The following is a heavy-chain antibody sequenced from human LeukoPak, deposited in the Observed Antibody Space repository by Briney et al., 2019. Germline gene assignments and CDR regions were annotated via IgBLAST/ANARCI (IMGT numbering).Heavy chain of an antibody. CDR1: GFTFSSYW. CDR2: INSDGSST. J-gene: IGHJ4*02. Sequence: GGSLRLSCAASGFTFSSYWMHWVRQAPGKGLVWVSRINSDGSSTSYADSVKGRFTISRDNAKNTLYLQMNSLRAEDTAVYYRARGDYDSSGLFDYWGQGTLVTVSP. D-gene: IGHD3-22*01. V-gene: IGHV3-74*01. CDR3: ARGDYDSSGLFDY.